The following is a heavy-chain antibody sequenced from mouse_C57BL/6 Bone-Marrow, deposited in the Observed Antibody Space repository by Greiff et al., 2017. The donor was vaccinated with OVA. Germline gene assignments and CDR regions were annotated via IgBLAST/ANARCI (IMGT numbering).Heavy chain of an antibody. V-gene: IGHV5-4*01. D-gene: IGHD1-1*01. CDR2: ISAGGSYT. J-gene: IGHJ4*01. Sequence: EVKLVESGGGLVKPGGSLKLSCAASGFTFSSYAMSWVRQTPEKRLEWVATISAGGSYTYYPDNVKGRFTISRDNAKNNLYLQMSHLKSEDTAMDYCARDGNYYGSSWAMDDWGQGTSVTVSS. CDR3: ARDGNYYGSSWAMDD. CDR1: GFTFSSYA.